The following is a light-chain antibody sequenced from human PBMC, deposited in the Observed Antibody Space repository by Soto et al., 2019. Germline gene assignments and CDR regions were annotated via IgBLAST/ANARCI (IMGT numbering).Light chain of an antibody. CDR2: GNS. J-gene: IGLJ2*01. Sequence: QSVLTQPPSVSGAPGQRVTISCTGSSSNIGAGYDVHWYQQLPGTAPKLLIYGNSNRPSGVPDRFSGSKSGTSASLAITGLKAEYEADYYCQSYDSSLSGVFGGGTKLTVL. CDR3: QSYDSSLSGV. CDR1: SSNIGAGYD. V-gene: IGLV1-40*01.